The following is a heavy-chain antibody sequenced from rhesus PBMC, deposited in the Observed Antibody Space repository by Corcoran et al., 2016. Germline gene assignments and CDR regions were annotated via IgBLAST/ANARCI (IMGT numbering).Heavy chain of an antibody. Sequence: QVQLQESGPGLVKPSETLSLTCTVSGGSISGYSWSWIRPPPGKGLEWIGNIDGNTAGTKYNPSLKSRVTFSKDTSKNQFSLKLSAVTAADTAVYYCARIRGGWYYFDYWGQGVLVTVSS. CDR1: GGSISGYS. CDR2: IDGNTAGT. D-gene: IGHD6-31*01. J-gene: IGHJ4*01. V-gene: IGHV4-81*01. CDR3: ARIRGGWYYFDY.